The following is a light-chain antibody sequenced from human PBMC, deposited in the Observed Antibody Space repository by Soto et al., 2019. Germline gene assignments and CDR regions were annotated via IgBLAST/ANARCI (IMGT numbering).Light chain of an antibody. CDR1: QSVSRSY. CDR2: DAS. V-gene: IGKV3-20*01. J-gene: IGKJ1*01. CDR3: RQYGASPRT. Sequence: EIVLTQSPGTLSLSPGERATLSCRASQSVSRSYLAWYQQKFGQAPRLLSYDASSRATSVPDRFSGSGSGTDFTLNVSRLAPEEFTVWCCRQYGASPRTGGQKTMIEFK.